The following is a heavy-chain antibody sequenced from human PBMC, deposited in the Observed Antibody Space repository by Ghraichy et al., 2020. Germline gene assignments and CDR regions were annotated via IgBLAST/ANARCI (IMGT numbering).Heavy chain of an antibody. CDR1: GYSFSSYW. Sequence: GESLNISCKGSGYSFSSYWIGWVRQMPGKGLEWMGIIYPGDSDARYSPSFQGQVTFSADKSISTAYLQWSSLRASDTAMYYCARWTSETPYYFDYWGQGTLVSVSS. V-gene: IGHV5-51*01. CDR3: ARWTSETPYYFDY. J-gene: IGHJ4*02. D-gene: IGHD3/OR15-3a*01. CDR2: IYPGDSDA.